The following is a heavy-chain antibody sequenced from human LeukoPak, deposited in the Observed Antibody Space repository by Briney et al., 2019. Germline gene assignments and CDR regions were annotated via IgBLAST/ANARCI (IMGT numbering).Heavy chain of an antibody. V-gene: IGHV4-39*07. CDR3: ARDIGPPPPNWNDSESWFDP. J-gene: IGHJ5*02. CDR2: IYYSGST. D-gene: IGHD1-20*01. CDR1: GGSISSSSYY. Sequence: PSETLSLTCTVSGGSISSSSYYWGWVRQPPGKGLEWIGSIYYSGSTYYNPSLKSRVTISVDTSKNQFSLKLSSVTAADTAVYYCARDIGPPPPNWNDSESWFDPWGQGTLVTVSS.